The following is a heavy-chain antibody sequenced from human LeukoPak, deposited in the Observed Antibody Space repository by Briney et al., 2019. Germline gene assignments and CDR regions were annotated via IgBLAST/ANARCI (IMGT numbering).Heavy chain of an antibody. J-gene: IGHJ4*02. CDR1: GYSISSGYY. CDR2: IYHSGNT. D-gene: IGHD4-23*01. V-gene: IGHV4-38-2*02. Sequence: SETLSLTCTVSGYSISSGYYWGWIRQPPGKGLEWIGSIYHSGNTYYNPSLKSRVTISVDTSKNQFSLKLSSVTAADTAVYYCARIKGGNSGTGVFDYWGQGTLVTVSS. CDR3: ARIKGGNSGTGVFDY.